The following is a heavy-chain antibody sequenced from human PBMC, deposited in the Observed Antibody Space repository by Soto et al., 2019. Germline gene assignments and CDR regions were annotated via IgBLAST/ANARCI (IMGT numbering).Heavy chain of an antibody. CDR2: IYYSGST. Sequence: SETLSLTCTVSGGSISSSSYYWGWIRQPPGKGLEWIGSIYYSGSTYYNPSLKSQVTISVDTSKNQFSLKLSSVTAADTAVYYCVRDVRDILTGWDWYFDLWGRGTLVTVSS. CDR3: VRDVRDILTGWDWYFDL. D-gene: IGHD3-9*01. J-gene: IGHJ2*01. V-gene: IGHV4-39*02. CDR1: GGSISSSSYY.